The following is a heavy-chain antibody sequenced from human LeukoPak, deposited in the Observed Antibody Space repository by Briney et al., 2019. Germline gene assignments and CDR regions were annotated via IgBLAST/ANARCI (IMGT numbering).Heavy chain of an antibody. D-gene: IGHD2-2*01. V-gene: IGHV4-39*01. CDR2: IYYSGST. J-gene: IGHJ5*02. Sequence: KPSETLSLTCTVSGGSISSSRYYWGWIRHPPGKGLEWIGSIYYSGSTYYNPSLKSRVTISVDTSKNQFSLKLSSVTAADTAVYYCARHVLKGYCSSTSCAGGWFDPWGQGTLVTVSS. CDR1: GGSISSSRYY. CDR3: ARHVLKGYCSSTSCAGGWFDP.